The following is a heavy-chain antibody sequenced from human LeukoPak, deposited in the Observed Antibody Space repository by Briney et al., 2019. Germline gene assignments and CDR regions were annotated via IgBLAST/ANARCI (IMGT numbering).Heavy chain of an antibody. CDR2: INHSGST. J-gene: IGHJ4*02. V-gene: IGHV4-34*01. Sequence: SETLSLTCAVYGGSFSGYYWSWISQPPGKWLEWIGEINHSGSTNYNPSLQRRVTISVATSTNHCSLKPRPVTASNTVVYYCARGAAVAAAHFDYWGQGTLVTVSS. CDR3: ARGAAVAAAHFDY. D-gene: IGHD6-19*01. CDR1: GGSFSGYY.